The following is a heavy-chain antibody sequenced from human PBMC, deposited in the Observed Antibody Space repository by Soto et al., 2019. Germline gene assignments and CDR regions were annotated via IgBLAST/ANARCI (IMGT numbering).Heavy chain of an antibody. D-gene: IGHD3-22*01. V-gene: IGHV3-30*18. CDR2: ISYDGSNK. CDR1: GFTFNSYG. CDR3: AKESYYDSSGYYSDYFDY. Sequence: QVQLVESGGGVVQPGRSLRLSCAASGFTFNSYGMHWVRQAPGKGLEWVAVISYDGSNKYYADSVKGRFTISRDNSKNTRYLHMNSLRAEDTAVYYCAKESYYDSSGYYSDYFDYWGQGTLVTVSS. J-gene: IGHJ4*02.